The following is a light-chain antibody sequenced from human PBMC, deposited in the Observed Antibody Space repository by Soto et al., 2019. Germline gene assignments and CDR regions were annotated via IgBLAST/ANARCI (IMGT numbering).Light chain of an antibody. Sequence: EIVLTQSPGTLSLSPGERATLSCRASQSITNYLGWYQQKPGQAPRLLIYATSNRATGIPARFSGSGSGTDFALTISRLEPEDFAVYYCQQYGSLSWAFGQGTKVDI. J-gene: IGKJ1*01. CDR1: QSITNY. V-gene: IGKV3-20*01. CDR3: QQYGSLSWA. CDR2: ATS.